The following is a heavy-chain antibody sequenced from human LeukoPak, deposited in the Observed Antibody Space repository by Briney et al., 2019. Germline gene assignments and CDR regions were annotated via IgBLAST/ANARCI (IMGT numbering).Heavy chain of an antibody. CDR3: ARDHLDGTPFDY. Sequence: PGGSLRLSCGASGFTFSNYAMSWVRQAPGKGLEWVSYISSSGSTIYYADSVKGRFTISRDSAKNSLYLQMNSLRAEDTAVYYCARDHLDGTPFDYWGQGTLVTVSS. D-gene: IGHD3-9*01. V-gene: IGHV3-11*01. J-gene: IGHJ4*02. CDR1: GFTFSNYA. CDR2: ISSSGSTI.